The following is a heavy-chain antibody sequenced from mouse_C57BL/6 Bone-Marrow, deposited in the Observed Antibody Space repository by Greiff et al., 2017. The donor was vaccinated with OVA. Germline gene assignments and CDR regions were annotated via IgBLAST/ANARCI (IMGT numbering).Heavy chain of an antibody. CDR2: IDPENGDT. D-gene: IGHD1-1*01. J-gene: IGHJ2*01. CDR1: GFNIKDDY. Sequence: EVQLQESGAELVRPGASVKLSCTASGFNIKDDYMHWVKQRPEQGLEWIGWIDPENGDTEYASKFQGKATITADTSSNTAYLQLSSLTSEDTAVYYCTRRYYYGSSYGYWGQGTTLTVSS. V-gene: IGHV14-4*01. CDR3: TRRYYYGSSYGY.